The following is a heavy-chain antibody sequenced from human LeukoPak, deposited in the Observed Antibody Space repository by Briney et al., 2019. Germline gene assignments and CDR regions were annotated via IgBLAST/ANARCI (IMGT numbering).Heavy chain of an antibody. J-gene: IGHJ6*02. CDR3: SVRESSGHNGMHV. D-gene: IGHD3-10*01. CDR2: IKYDGSNK. CDR1: GLNFSRCG. Sequence: SGGSLRLFCEASGLNFSRCGMNWVRQDPGKGLEWVAYIKYDGSNKYYADSVKGRFTISRDNSKNTMSLQMNRMRAEDTSVYYFSVRESSGHNGMHVWGQGTTVTVSS. V-gene: IGHV3-30*02.